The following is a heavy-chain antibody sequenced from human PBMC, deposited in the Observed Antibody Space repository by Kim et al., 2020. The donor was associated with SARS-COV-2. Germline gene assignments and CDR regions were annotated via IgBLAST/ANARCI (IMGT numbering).Heavy chain of an antibody. Sequence: GGSLRLSCAASGFTFSSYSMNWVRQAPGKGLEWVSSISSSSSYIYYADSVKGRFTISRDNAKNSLYLQMNSLRAEDTAVYYCARCGYYDFWSGYYDYYYGMDVWGQGTTVTVSS. CDR1: GFTFSSYS. CDR3: ARCGYYDFWSGYYDYYYGMDV. CDR2: ISSSSSYI. D-gene: IGHD3-3*01. V-gene: IGHV3-21*01. J-gene: IGHJ6*02.